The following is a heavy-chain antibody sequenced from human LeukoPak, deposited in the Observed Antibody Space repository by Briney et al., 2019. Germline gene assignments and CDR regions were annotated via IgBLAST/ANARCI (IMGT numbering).Heavy chain of an antibody. D-gene: IGHD6-13*01. V-gene: IGHV3-30*04. J-gene: IGHJ4*02. Sequence: PGGSLRLSCAASGFTFSSYVMHWVRQAPGKGLEWVAIISYDGSNEYYADSVKGRFTISRDNSKNTLYLQMNSLRAEDTAVYYCARDQAAAGLRDFDYWGQGTLVTVSS. CDR1: GFTFSSYV. CDR2: ISYDGSNE. CDR3: ARDQAAAGLRDFDY.